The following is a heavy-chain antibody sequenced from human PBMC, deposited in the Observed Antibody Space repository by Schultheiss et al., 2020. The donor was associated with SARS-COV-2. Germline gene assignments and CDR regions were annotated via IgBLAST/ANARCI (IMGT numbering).Heavy chain of an antibody. J-gene: IGHJ6*02. CDR3: ARGVEQLWHHYYYYGMDV. V-gene: IGHV1-58*02. CDR2: IVVGSGNT. Sequence: SVKVSCKTSGFTFTTSAMQWVRQARGQRLEWIGWIVVGSGNTNYAQKFQERVTITRDMSTSTAYMELSSLRSEDTAVYYCARGVEQLWHHYYYYGMDVWGQGTTVTVSS. CDR1: GFTFTTSA. D-gene: IGHD6-6*01.